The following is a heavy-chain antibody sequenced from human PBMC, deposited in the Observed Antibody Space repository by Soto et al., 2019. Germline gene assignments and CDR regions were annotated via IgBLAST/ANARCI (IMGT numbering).Heavy chain of an antibody. J-gene: IGHJ5*02. Sequence: SETLSLTCTVSGGSISRSTYYWGWMRQPPGKGLEWIASFFIGGNTHYNPSLKSRVTISVDTSKNQFSLKLSSVTAADTAVYYCARGFDPWGQGTLVTVSS. CDR1: GGSISRSTYY. CDR2: FFIGGNT. CDR3: ARGFDP. V-gene: IGHV4-39*07.